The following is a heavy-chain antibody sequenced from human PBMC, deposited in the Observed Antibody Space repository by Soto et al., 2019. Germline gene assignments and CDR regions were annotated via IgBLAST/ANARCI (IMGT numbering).Heavy chain of an antibody. CDR3: ARGRYCSGGSCYYQDY. CDR2: INHSGST. CDR1: GGSISSSSCY. D-gene: IGHD2-15*01. Sequence: ASETLSLTCSVSGGSISSSSCYWSWIRQPPGKGLEWIGEINHSGSTNYNPSLKNRVTISVDTSKNQFSLKLSSVTAADTAVYYCARGRYCSGGSCYYQDYWGQGTLVTVSS. V-gene: IGHV4-39*07. J-gene: IGHJ4*02.